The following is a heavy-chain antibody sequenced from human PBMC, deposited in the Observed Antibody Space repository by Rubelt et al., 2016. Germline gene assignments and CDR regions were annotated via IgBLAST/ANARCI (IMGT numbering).Heavy chain of an antibody. V-gene: IGHV1-24*01. Sequence: QAPGKGLEWMGGFDPEDGETIYALKFQGRVTMTEDTSTDTAYMELSSLRSEDTAVYYCATTGRSWDWGQGTLVTVSS. D-gene: IGHD6-13*01. J-gene: IGHJ4*02. CDR2: FDPEDGET. CDR3: ATTGRSWD.